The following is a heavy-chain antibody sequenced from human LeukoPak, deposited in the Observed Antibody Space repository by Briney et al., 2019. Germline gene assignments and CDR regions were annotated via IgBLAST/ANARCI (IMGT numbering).Heavy chain of an antibody. Sequence: SETLSLTCTVSGGSISSYYWSWIRQPAGKGLEWIGRIYTSGSTYYNPSLKSRVTISVDTSKNQFSLKLSSVTAADTAVYYCARHAPPAYCSGGSCYWKGPFDPWGQGTLVTVSS. CDR1: GGSISSYY. CDR3: ARHAPPAYCSGGSCYWKGPFDP. J-gene: IGHJ5*02. V-gene: IGHV4-4*07. CDR2: IYTSGST. D-gene: IGHD2-15*01.